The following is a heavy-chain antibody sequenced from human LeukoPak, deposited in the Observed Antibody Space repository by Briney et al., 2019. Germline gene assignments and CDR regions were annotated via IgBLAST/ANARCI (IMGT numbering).Heavy chain of an antibody. Sequence: KPGGSLRLSCAASGFTFNSYSMNWVRQAPGKGLEWASSISSSSSYIYYADSVKGRFTISRDNAKNSLYLQMNSLRAEDTAVYYCASLGRNGVELSSGYWGQGTLVTVSS. CDR3: ASLGRNGVELSSGY. J-gene: IGHJ4*02. V-gene: IGHV3-21*01. D-gene: IGHD1-7*01. CDR1: GFTFNSYS. CDR2: ISSSSSYI.